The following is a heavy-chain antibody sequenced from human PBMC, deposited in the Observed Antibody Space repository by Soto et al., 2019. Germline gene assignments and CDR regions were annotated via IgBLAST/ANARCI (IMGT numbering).Heavy chain of an antibody. CDR2: IYYSGST. CDR3: GRKYSSGWSFGRKKNYYGMDV. CDR1: GGSISSSSYY. J-gene: IGHJ6*02. Sequence: SETLSLTCTVSGGSISSSSYYWGWIRQPPGKGLEWIGSIYYSGSTYYNPSLKSRVTISVDTSKNQFSLKLSSVTAADTAVYYCGRKYSSGWSFGRKKNYYGMDVWGQGTTVTVSS. V-gene: IGHV4-39*01. D-gene: IGHD6-19*01.